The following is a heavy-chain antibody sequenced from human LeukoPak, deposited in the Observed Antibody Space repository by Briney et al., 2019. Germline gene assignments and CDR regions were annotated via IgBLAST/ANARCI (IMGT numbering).Heavy chain of an antibody. V-gene: IGHV3-11*06. CDR1: GFTFSDYY. Sequence: GGSLRLSCAVSGFTFSDYYMSWIRQAPGKGLEWVSYISSSSSYTNYADSVKGRFTISRDNAKNSLYLQMNSLRAEDTAVYYCARGSRVWFGELLFDYWGQGTLVTVSS. CDR3: ARGSRVWFGELLFDY. D-gene: IGHD3-10*01. CDR2: ISSSSSYT. J-gene: IGHJ4*02.